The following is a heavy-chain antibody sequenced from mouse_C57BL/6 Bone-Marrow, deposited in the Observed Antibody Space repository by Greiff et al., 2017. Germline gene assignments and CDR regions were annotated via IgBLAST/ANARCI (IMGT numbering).Heavy chain of an antibody. CDR1: GYTFTSYW. D-gene: IGHD2-5*01. Sequence: QVQLQQPGAELVKPGASVKLSCKASGYTFTSYWLQWVKQRPGQGLEWIGEIDPSDSYTNYNQKFKGKATLTVDTSSSTAYMQHSSLTSEDSAFYYCAKSYYSNPAWFAYWGQGTLVTVSA. J-gene: IGHJ3*01. V-gene: IGHV1-50*01. CDR2: IDPSDSYT. CDR3: AKSYYSNPAWFAY.